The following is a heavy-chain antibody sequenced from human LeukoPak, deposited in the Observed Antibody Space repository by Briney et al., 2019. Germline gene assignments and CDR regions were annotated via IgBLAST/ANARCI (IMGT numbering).Heavy chain of an antibody. CDR2: IDTSGNT. CDR3: ARGPYSYDSSGAFDI. J-gene: IGHJ3*02. Sequence: SETLSLTCTVSGGSISSYYWSWIRQPAGKGLEWIGRIDTSGNTNYKPSLKSRVTMSVDTSKKQFSLKLSSVTAADTAVYFCARGPYSYDSSGAFDIWGQGTMVTVSS. D-gene: IGHD3-22*01. V-gene: IGHV4-4*07. CDR1: GGSISSYY.